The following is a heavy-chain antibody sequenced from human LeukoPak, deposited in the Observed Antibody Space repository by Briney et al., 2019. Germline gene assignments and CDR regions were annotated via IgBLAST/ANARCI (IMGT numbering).Heavy chain of an antibody. D-gene: IGHD2-2*01. CDR1: GFTFTGYG. CDR3: AKEEGHCSSTSCPLDS. Sequence: GGSLRLSCVASGFTFTGYGMHWVRQAPGKGLDWVTVISYDGSNKYYADSVKGRFTISRDISKNTLYLQMNSLRAEDTAVYYCAKEEGHCSSTSCPLDSWGQGTLVTVSS. V-gene: IGHV3-30*18. J-gene: IGHJ4*02. CDR2: ISYDGSNK.